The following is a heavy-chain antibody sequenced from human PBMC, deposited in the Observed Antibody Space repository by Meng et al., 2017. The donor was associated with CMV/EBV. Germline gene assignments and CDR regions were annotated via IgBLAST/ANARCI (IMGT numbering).Heavy chain of an antibody. CDR1: GFTFSSYS. D-gene: IGHD5-12*01. CDR3: AIVWGKWLPKEYGMDV. J-gene: IGHJ6*02. Sequence: GESLKISCAASGFTFSSYSVNWVRQAPGKGLEWVSSISSSSSYIYYADSVKGRFTISRENAKNSLYLQMNSLRAEDTAVYYCAIVWGKWLPKEYGMDVWGQGTTVTVSS. V-gene: IGHV3-21*01. CDR2: ISSSSSYI.